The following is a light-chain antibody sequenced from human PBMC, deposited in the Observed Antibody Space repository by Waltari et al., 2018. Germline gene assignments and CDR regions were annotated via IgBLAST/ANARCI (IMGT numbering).Light chain of an antibody. Sequence: NFMLTQPHSVSKSPGKTVTISCTRSSGSIASNYVQWYQQRPGSAPTTVIYENNQRPSGFSDRFSGSIDSSSNSAPLTISGLKAEDEADYYCQSYYGTDWVFGGGTKLTVL. V-gene: IGLV6-57*04. CDR3: QSYYGTDWV. CDR1: SGSIASNY. CDR2: ENN. J-gene: IGLJ3*02.